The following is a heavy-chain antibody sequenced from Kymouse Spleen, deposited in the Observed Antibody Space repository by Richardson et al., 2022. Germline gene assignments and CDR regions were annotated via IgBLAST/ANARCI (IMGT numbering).Heavy chain of an antibody. Sequence: EVQLVESGGGVVRPGGSLRLSCAASGFTFDDYGMSWVRQAPGKGLEWVSGINWNGGSTGYADSVKGRFTISRDNAKNSLYLQMNSLRAEDTALYYCARGIAARHYGSGTQWYYGMDVWGQGTTVTVSS. CDR3: ARGIAARHYGSGTQWYYGMDV. CDR2: INWNGGST. J-gene: IGHJ6*02. CDR1: GFTFDDYG. V-gene: IGHV3-20*d01. D-gene: IGHD3-10*01,IGHD6-6*01.